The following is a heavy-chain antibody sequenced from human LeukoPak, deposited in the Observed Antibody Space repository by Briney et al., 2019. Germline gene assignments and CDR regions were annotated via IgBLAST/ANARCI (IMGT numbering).Heavy chain of an antibody. J-gene: IGHJ4*02. CDR3: VGNGYYSLDY. V-gene: IGHV4-34*01. Sequence: SETLSLTCAVYGGSFSGYYWGWIRQPPGKGLEWIGEINHSGSTNYNPSLNSRVTISVDKSKNQFSLKLSSVTAADTAVYYCVGNGYYSLDYWGQGTLVTVSS. CDR1: GGSFSGYY. CDR2: INHSGST. D-gene: IGHD3-10*01.